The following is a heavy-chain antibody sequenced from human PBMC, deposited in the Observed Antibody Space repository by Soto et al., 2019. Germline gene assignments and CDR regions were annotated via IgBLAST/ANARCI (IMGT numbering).Heavy chain of an antibody. CDR2: ISSSSSYI. CDR1: GFTFSSYS. CDR3: ARDGDGYYGSGSYFHG. J-gene: IGHJ4*02. D-gene: IGHD3-10*01. Sequence: PGGSLRLSCAASGFTFSSYSMNWVRQAPGKGLEWVSSISSSSSYIYYADSVKGRFTISRDNAKNSLYLQMNSLRAEDTAVYYCARDGDGYYGSGSYFHGWGQGTLVTVSS. V-gene: IGHV3-21*01.